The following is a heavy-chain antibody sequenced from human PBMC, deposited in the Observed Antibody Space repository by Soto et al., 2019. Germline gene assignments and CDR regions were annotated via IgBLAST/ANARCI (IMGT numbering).Heavy chain of an antibody. Sequence: QVQLVESGRGVDQPGRSLRLSCAASEFTFRSYAMHWVRQAAGKGLEWVAVISYDGSNEYYADSVKGRFTIFRDNSKNTLYLQMSSLRDEDTAVYYCARPLRYCGGDCYDAFDIWGRGTMVTVSS. J-gene: IGHJ3*02. CDR1: EFTFRSYA. V-gene: IGHV3-30-3*01. CDR3: ARPLRYCGGDCYDAFDI. CDR2: ISYDGSNE. D-gene: IGHD2-21*02.